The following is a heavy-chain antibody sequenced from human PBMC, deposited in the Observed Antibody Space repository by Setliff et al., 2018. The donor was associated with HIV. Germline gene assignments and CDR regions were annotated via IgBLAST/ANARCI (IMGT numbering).Heavy chain of an antibody. CDR2: IYAGDSDA. D-gene: IGHD5-12*01. Sequence: GESLKISCKGSGYSFTNYWIGWVRQMPGKGLEYMGIIYAGDSDARYSPSFQGQVTFSADKSISTVYLQWSSLKTSDTAMYYCARGSGHDKGSWFDPWGQGTLVTVSS. V-gene: IGHV5-51*01. CDR1: GYSFTNYW. J-gene: IGHJ5*02. CDR3: ARGSGHDKGSWFDP.